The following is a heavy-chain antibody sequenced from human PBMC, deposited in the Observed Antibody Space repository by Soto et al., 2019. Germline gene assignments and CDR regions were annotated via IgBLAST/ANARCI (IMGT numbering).Heavy chain of an antibody. CDR2: TNAGNGNT. Sequence: ASVKVSCKASGYTFTSYAMHWVRQAPGQRLEWMGWTNAGNGNTKYSQKFQGRVTITRDTSASTAYMELSSLRSEDTAVYYCARVWGSAGNYYYYGMDVWGQGTTVTVSS. D-gene: IGHD3-16*01. V-gene: IGHV1-3*01. CDR3: ARVWGSAGNYYYYGMDV. CDR1: GYTFTSYA. J-gene: IGHJ6*02.